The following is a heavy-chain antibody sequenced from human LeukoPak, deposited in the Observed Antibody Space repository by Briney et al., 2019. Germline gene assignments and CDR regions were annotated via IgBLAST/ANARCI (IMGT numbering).Heavy chain of an antibody. V-gene: IGHV1-46*01. D-gene: IGHD6-13*01. CDR3: ARDQYSSSWYYYYYYGMDV. J-gene: IGHJ6*02. CDR2: INPSGGST. Sequence: ASVKVSCTASGYTFTSYYMHWVRQAPGQGLEWMGIINPSGGSTSYAQKFQGRVTMTRDTSTSTVYMELSSLRSEDTAVYYCARDQYSSSWYYYYYYGMDVWGQGTTVTVSS. CDR1: GYTFTSYY.